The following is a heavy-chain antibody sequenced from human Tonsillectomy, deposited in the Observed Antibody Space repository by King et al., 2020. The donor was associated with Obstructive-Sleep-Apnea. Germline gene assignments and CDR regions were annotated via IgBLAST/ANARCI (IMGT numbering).Heavy chain of an antibody. J-gene: IGHJ5*02. CDR1: GFTFSTYA. D-gene: IGHD2-2*01. V-gene: IGHV3-30-3*01. Sequence: VQLVESGGGVVQPGRSLRLSCAASGFTFSTYAMYGVRQAPGKGREWVAVISYDGSNKYYADSVKGRLTISRDNSKNTLYLQMNSLRAEDTAVYYCARDGPVVVPAAMPGFNWFDPWGQGTLVIVSS. CDR3: ARDGPVVVPAAMPGFNWFDP. CDR2: ISYDGSNK.